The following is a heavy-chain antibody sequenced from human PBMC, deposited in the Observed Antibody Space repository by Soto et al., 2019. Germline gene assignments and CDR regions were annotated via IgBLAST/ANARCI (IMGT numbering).Heavy chain of an antibody. CDR2: IYPGDHET. CDR3: ARSPRSSPYFDY. V-gene: IGHV5-51*01. J-gene: IGHJ4*02. CDR1: GYTFSTFW. D-gene: IGHD6-13*01. Sequence: GESLKIFCQCSGYTFSTFWIGCVRQFPGKGLEWMGIIYPGDHETRYSPSFHGKVTISADKSINTAYLQWNSLEASDTAFYFCARSPRSSPYFDYWGQGALVTVSS.